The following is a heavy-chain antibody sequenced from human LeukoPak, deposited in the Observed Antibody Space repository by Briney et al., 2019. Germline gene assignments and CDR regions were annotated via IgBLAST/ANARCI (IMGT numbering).Heavy chain of an antibody. CDR2: IIPMLGIA. V-gene: IGHV1-69*04. D-gene: IGHD4-11*01. CDR3: ARDYEGFLTTVRWFDP. CDR1: GGTFSSYA. J-gene: IGHJ5*02. Sequence: GSSVKVSCKASGGTFSSYAISWVRQAPGQGLEWMGRIIPMLGIANYAQKFQGRVTITADKSTSTAYMELSSLRSEDTAVYYCARDYEGFLTTVRWFDPWGQGTLVTVSS.